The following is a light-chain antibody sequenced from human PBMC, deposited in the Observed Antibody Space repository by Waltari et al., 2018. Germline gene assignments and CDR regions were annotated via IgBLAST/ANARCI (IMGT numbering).Light chain of an antibody. CDR1: QSVLYSSNNKNY. J-gene: IGKJ4*01. CDR3: QQYYSIPVT. CDR2: WAS. Sequence: DIVMTQSPASLAVSLGERATINCKSSQSVLYSSNNKNYLAWYQQKPGQPPKLLIYWASTRESGVPDRFSGSGSGTDFTLTISSLQAEDVAVYYCQQYYSIPVTFGGGTKVEIK. V-gene: IGKV4-1*01.